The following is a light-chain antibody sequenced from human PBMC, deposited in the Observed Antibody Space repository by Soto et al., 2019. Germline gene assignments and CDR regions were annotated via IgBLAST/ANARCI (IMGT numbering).Light chain of an antibody. CDR1: QSISNY. V-gene: IGKV1-39*01. J-gene: IGKJ1*01. Sequence: DIQMTQSPSSLSVSVGDRVTITCRARQSISNYLNWYQEKPGKAPKLLIYAASSMQSGVPSRFSRSGSDTDFTLTITSLQPDDSATYYCQQSFSPLWTFDQGTKVEV. CDR3: QQSFSPLWT. CDR2: AAS.